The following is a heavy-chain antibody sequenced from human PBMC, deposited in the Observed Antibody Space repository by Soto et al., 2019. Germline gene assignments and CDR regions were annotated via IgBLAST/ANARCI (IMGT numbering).Heavy chain of an antibody. CDR3: AGGGAYIFYGDPA. J-gene: IGHJ4*02. Sequence: EVQLVESGGGLVQPGGSLRLSCVASGFSFDTHWMTWVRQAPGKGLEWVANIKEDGTEKNYVDSVKGRFSISRDNAKNSLYLQMNRLRAEDTGVYYCAGGGAYIFYGDPAGGQGILVTVSS. CDR2: IKEDGTEK. V-gene: IGHV3-7*04. D-gene: IGHD4-17*01. CDR1: GFSFDTHW.